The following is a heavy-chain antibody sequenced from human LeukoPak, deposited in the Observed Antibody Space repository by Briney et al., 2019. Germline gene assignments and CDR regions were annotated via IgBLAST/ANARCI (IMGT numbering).Heavy chain of an antibody. J-gene: IGHJ4*02. CDR3: AKGRAAPFDY. Sequence: GRSLRLSCAASEFTFSSYGMHWVRQAPGKGLEWVAVISYDGSNKYYADSVKGRFTISRDNSKNTLYLQMNSLRAEDTAVYYCAKGRAAPFDYWGQGTLVTVSS. CDR1: EFTFSSYG. V-gene: IGHV3-30*18. D-gene: IGHD6-13*01. CDR2: ISYDGSNK.